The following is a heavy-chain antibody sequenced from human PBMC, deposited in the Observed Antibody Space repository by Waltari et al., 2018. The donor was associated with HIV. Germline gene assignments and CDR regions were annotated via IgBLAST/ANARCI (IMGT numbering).Heavy chain of an antibody. CDR3: TTEGLYCSGGTCYSRFDP. Sequence: QVPLVQSGAEVQKPGASVKVSCKVSGYTLSELSMHWVRQAPGKGLEWMGGFDPEQGKTIYAQNFQGRVTMTEDAATDTAYMELSSLRSEDTAVYYCTTEGLYCSGGTCYSRFDPWGQGTLVTVSS. CDR1: GYTLSELS. J-gene: IGHJ5*02. V-gene: IGHV1-24*01. D-gene: IGHD2-15*01. CDR2: FDPEQGKT.